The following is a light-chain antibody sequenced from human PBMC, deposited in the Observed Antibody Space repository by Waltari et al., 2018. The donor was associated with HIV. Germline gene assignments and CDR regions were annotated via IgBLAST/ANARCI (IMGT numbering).Light chain of an antibody. CDR1: QSVSSN. Sequence: DIVVTQYPVTLSVSPGERATLSCRASQSVSSNLAWYQQKPGQAPRRLIYGASTRATGIPARFSGSGSGTEFTLTISSLQSEDFAVYYCQQYNNWPRTFGQGTKLEIK. CDR2: GAS. CDR3: QQYNNWPRT. V-gene: IGKV3-15*01. J-gene: IGKJ2*01.